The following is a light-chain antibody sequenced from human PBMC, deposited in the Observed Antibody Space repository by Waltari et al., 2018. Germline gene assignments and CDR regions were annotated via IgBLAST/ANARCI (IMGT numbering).Light chain of an antibody. CDR3: QQYGSSSH. V-gene: IGKV1-5*03. Sequence: DIQMTQSPSTLSASVGDRVTITCRASQNINKRLAWCQQKPGQAPKLLIYKSANLQTGVPSRFSGSGSGTEFTLTINSLQPDDFATYYCQQYGSSSHFGQGTRLEIK. CDR2: KSA. CDR1: QNINKR. J-gene: IGKJ5*01.